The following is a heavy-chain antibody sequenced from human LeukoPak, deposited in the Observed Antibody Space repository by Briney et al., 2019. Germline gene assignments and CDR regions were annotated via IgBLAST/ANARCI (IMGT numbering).Heavy chain of an antibody. J-gene: IGHJ4*02. D-gene: IGHD3-22*01. Sequence: SETLSLTCTVSGGSISRYYWSWIRQPPGNGLEWIGYIYYSGSTNYNPSLKSRVTISVDTSKNQFSLKLSSVTAADTAVYYCARAGRYYDSSGYSKGHYFDYWGQGTLVTVSS. V-gene: IGHV4-59*01. CDR3: ARAGRYYDSSGYSKGHYFDY. CDR2: IYYSGST. CDR1: GGSISRYY.